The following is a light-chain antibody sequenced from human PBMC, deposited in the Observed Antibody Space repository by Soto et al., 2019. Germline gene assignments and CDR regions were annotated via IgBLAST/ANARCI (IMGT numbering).Light chain of an antibody. Sequence: DIQLTQSPSFLSASVGDRVTISCRASQGISDYLAWYQQKPGKAPKLLIYGASTLQSGVPSRFSGSASGTEFTLTISSLQPEDFATYFCQQFNAYPLTFGRGPKLEIK. CDR2: GAS. CDR1: QGISDY. CDR3: QQFNAYPLT. J-gene: IGKJ4*01. V-gene: IGKV1-9*01.